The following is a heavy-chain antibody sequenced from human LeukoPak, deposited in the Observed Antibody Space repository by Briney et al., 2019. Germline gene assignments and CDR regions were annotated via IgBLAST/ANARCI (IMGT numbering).Heavy chain of an antibody. J-gene: IGHJ4*02. V-gene: IGHV4-4*07. CDR2: IYTSGST. D-gene: IGHD3-22*01. Sequence: SETLSLTCTVSGGSISSFYWSWIRQPAGKGLEWIGRIYTSGSTNYNPSLKSRVTMSVDTSKNQFSLKLSSVTAADTAVYYCARDKRASSGYSVDYFDYWGQGTLVTVSS. CDR3: ARDKRASSGYSVDYFDY. CDR1: GGSISSFY.